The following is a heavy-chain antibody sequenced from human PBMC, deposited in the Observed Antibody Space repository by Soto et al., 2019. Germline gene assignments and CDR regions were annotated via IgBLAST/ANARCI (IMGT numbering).Heavy chain of an antibody. CDR1: GVTLSSYG. V-gene: IGHV3-33*01. Sequence: AGGALRLSSAASGVTLSSYGMHWGRQGPGKGGGGVAVIWYDGSNKYYADSVKGRFTISRDNSKNTLYLQMNSLRAEDTAVYYCARDYLVIPHRVIDYWGQGTLVTVSS. D-gene: IGHD2-15*01. J-gene: IGHJ4*02. CDR2: IWYDGSNK. CDR3: ARDYLVIPHRVIDY.